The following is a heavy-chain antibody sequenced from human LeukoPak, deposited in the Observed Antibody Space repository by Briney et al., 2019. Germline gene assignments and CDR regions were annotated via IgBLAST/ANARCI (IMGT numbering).Heavy chain of an antibody. CDR2: ISSSSSYI. J-gene: IGHJ3*02. D-gene: IGHD4-17*01. CDR1: GFTFSSYS. CDR3: ARDGYGEDAFDI. V-gene: IGHV3-21*01. Sequence: GGSLRLSCTVSGFTFSSYSMNWVRQAPGKGLEWVSSISSSSSYIYYADSVKGRFTISRDNAKNSLYLQMNSLRAEDTAVYYCARDGYGEDAFDIWGQGTMVTVSS.